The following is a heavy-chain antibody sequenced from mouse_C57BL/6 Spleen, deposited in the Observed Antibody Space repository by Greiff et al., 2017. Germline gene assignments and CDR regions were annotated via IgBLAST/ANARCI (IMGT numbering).Heavy chain of an antibody. Sequence: QVQLQQSGAELARPGASVKLSCKASGYTFTSYGISWVKQRTGQGLEWIGEIYPRSGNTYYNEKFKGKATLTADKSSSTAYMELRSLTSEDSAVYFCARSGTTVVVPFDYWGQGTTLTVSS. D-gene: IGHD1-1*01. CDR1: GYTFTSYG. J-gene: IGHJ2*01. V-gene: IGHV1-81*01. CDR2: IYPRSGNT. CDR3: ARSGTTVVVPFDY.